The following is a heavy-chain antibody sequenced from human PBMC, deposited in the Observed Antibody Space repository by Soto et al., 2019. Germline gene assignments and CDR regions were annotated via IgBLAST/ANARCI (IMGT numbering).Heavy chain of an antibody. CDR2: SYPGDSDT. V-gene: IGHV5-51*01. Sequence: GESLKISCKGSGYSFTRYWIGWVRQMPGKGLEWMGVSYPGDSDTRYSPSFQGQVTISADKSISTAYQHWRSLKASDTAMYSCARGGAAAIWGQGTMVTVSS. J-gene: IGHJ3*02. CDR1: GYSFTRYW. CDR3: ARGGAAAI. D-gene: IGHD6-13*01.